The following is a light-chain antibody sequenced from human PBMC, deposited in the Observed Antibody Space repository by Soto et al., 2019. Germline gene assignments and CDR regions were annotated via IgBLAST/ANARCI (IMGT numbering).Light chain of an antibody. V-gene: IGKV3-20*01. CDR2: GAS. CDR1: QSVRNSY. J-gene: IGKJ2*01. CDR3: QQYGSPPYT. Sequence: EILLTQSPGTLSLSSGERATLSCRASQSVRNSYVAWYQQRPGQAPRLLIHGASGRATGIPDRFSGSGSGTDFTLTISRLEPEDFAVYYCQQYGSPPYTFGQGTKL.